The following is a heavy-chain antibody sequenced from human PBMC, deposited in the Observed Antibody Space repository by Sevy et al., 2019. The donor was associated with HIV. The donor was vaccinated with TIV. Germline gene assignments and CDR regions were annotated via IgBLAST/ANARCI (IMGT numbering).Heavy chain of an antibody. CDR3: ARCRLKDYYDSSGYPKYYYYMDV. CDR2: TYYRSKWYN. V-gene: IGHV6-1*01. Sequence: SQTLSLTCAISGDSVSSNSAAWNWIRQSPSRGLEWLGRTYYRSKWYNDYAVSVKSRITINPATSKNQFSLQLNSVTPEDTAVYYCARCRLKDYYDSSGYPKYYYYMDVWGKGTTVTVSS. J-gene: IGHJ6*03. D-gene: IGHD3-22*01. CDR1: GDSVSSNSAA.